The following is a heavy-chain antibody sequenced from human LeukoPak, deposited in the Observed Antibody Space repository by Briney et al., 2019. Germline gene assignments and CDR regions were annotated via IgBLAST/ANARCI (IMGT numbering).Heavy chain of an antibody. CDR3: TKWSGFGDD. V-gene: IGHV3-23*01. CDR2: ISGSGDST. J-gene: IGHJ4*02. Sequence: GGSLRLSCAASGFTFSSNSMTWVRQTPGKGLEWVSGISGSGDSTFYADSVKGRFTISRDNPRHTLYLQMSSLRPEDTAVYYCTKWSGFGDDWGQGTLVTVSS. D-gene: IGHD3-10*01. CDR1: GFTFSSNS.